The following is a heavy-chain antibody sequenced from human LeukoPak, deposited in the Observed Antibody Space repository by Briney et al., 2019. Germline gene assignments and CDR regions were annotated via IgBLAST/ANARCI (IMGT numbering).Heavy chain of an antibody. CDR1: GFTFSSYW. CDR2: IWYDGSNK. V-gene: IGHV3-33*08. CDR3: AREGWNDVGVVGYDY. D-gene: IGHD1-1*01. Sequence: GGSLRLSCAASGFTFSSYWMSWVRQAPGKGLEWVAVIWYDGSNKYYADSVKGRFTISRDNSKNTLYLQMNSLRAEDTAVYYCAREGWNDVGVVGYDYWGQGTLVTVSS. J-gene: IGHJ4*02.